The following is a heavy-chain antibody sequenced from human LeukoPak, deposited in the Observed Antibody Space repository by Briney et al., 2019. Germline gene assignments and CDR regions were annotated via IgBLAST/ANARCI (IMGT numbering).Heavy chain of an antibody. CDR3: ARGDYDFWSGYYVD. D-gene: IGHD3-3*01. CDR2: INPNSGGT. Sequence: ASVKVSCKASGYTFTSYGISWVRQAPGQGLEWMGWINPNSGGTNYAQKFQGRVTMTRDTSISTAYMELSRLRSDDTAVYYCARGDYDFWSGYYVDWGQGTLVTVSS. J-gene: IGHJ4*02. CDR1: GYTFTSYG. V-gene: IGHV1-2*02.